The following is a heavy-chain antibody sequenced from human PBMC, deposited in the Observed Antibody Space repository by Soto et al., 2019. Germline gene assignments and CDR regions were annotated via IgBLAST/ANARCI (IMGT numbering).Heavy chain of an antibody. CDR3: ARHRDNSGWFSAFDI. D-gene: IGHD6-13*01. CDR2: IHYRGST. J-gene: IGHJ3*02. CDR1: GGSISSGSYY. Sequence: QLQLQESGPGLVKPSETLSLACTVSGGSISSGSYYWGWIRQTPGKGLEWIGSIHYRGSTNYNPSLESRLTITVATSMIQFSLKLTSVTAADTAVYYCARHRDNSGWFSAFDIWGQGTVVSVSS. V-gene: IGHV4-39*01.